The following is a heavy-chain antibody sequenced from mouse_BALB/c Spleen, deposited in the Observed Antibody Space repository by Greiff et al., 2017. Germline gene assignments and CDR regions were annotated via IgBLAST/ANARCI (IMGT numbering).Heavy chain of an antibody. CDR3: ARDDGTWYYFDY. J-gene: IGHJ2*01. CDR1: GFSLTSYG. V-gene: IGHV2-2*02. Sequence: VQLQQSGPGLVQPSQCLSITCTASGFSLTSYGVHWVRQSPGKGLEWLGVIWGGGSTDYNAAFISRLSISKDNSKGQVFFKMNSLQANDTAIYYCARDDGTWYYFDYWGQGTTLTVSS. D-gene: IGHD2-12*01. CDR2: IWGGGST.